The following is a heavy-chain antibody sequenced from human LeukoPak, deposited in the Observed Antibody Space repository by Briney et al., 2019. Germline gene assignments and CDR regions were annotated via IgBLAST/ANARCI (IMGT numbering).Heavy chain of an antibody. CDR1: GFTFSNAW. Sequence: RGSLRLSCAASGFTFSNAWMNWVRQAPGKGLEWVGRIKSKTDGGTTDYAAPVKGRFTISRDDSKNTLYLQMNSLKSEDTAVYYCTTATEDFWSGSLYYFDYWGQGTLVTVSS. D-gene: IGHD3-3*01. CDR2: IKSKTDGGTT. J-gene: IGHJ4*02. V-gene: IGHV3-15*01. CDR3: TTATEDFWSGSLYYFDY.